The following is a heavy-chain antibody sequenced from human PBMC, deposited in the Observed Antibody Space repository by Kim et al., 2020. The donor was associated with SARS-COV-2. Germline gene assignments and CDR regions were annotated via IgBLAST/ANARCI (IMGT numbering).Heavy chain of an antibody. V-gene: IGHV4-39*01. CDR3: ARQDGDDLTGWTYYFDY. D-gene: IGHD2-21*02. CDR2: IYYSGST. J-gene: IGHJ4*02. CDR1: GGSISSSSYY. Sequence: SETLSLTCTVSGGSISSSSYYWGWIRQPPGKGLEWIGSIYYSGSTYYNPSLKSRVTISVDTSKNQFSLKLSSVTAADTAVYYCARQDGDDLTGWTYYFDYWGQGTLVTVSS.